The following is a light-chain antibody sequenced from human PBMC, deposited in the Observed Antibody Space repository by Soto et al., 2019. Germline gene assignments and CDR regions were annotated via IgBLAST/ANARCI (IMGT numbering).Light chain of an antibody. V-gene: IGKV3-20*01. CDR2: GAS. Sequence: EKLRSHSPATLSVSPEERATLSPRANQIISSDLAWYQQKPGQAPRLFMYGASSRATGIPDRFSGSGSGTDFTLTISRLEPEDFAVYYCQQYGSSPRTFGQGTKVDI. CDR1: QIISSD. J-gene: IGKJ1*01. CDR3: QQYGSSPRT.